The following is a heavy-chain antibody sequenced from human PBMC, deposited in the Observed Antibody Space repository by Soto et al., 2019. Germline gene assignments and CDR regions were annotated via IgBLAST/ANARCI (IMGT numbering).Heavy chain of an antibody. CDR2: INHSGST. CDR1: GGSFSGYY. CDR3: ARLNGYCLRTNCHGYYGMAV. Sequence: SETLSLTCAVYGGSFSGYYWTWIRQPPGTGLEWIGDINHSGSTNYNPSLKSRVTISVDTSKNEFSLRLTSVTAADTGVYYCARLNGYCLRTNCHGYYGMAVWGQGTTVTVSS. J-gene: IGHJ6*02. V-gene: IGHV4-34*01. D-gene: IGHD2-2*03.